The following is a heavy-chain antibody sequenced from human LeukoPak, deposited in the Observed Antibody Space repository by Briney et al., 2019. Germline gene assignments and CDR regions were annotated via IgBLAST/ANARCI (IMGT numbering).Heavy chain of an antibody. CDR1: GFPFYSYS. Sequence: GGSLRLSCAASGFPFYSYSMSWVRPAPGKGLEWVSYISGSSSTIYYADSVKGRFTISRDNAKNSLHLQMTSLRAEDTAVYYCARDSEFDLWGRGTLVIVSS. V-gene: IGHV3-48*04. CDR3: ARDSEFDL. CDR2: ISGSSSTI. J-gene: IGHJ2*01.